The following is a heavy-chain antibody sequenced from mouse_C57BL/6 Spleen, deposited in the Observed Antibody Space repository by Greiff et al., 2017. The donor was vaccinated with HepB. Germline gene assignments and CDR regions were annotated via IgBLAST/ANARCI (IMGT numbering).Heavy chain of an antibody. Sequence: EVQVVESEGGLVQPGSSMKLSCTASGFTFSDYYMAWVRQVPEKGLEWVANINYDGSSTYYLDSLKSRFIISRDNAKNILYLQMSSLKSEDTATYYCARDLGAYYFDYWGQGTTLTVSS. D-gene: IGHD4-1*01. CDR1: GFTFSDYY. J-gene: IGHJ2*01. CDR3: ARDLGAYYFDY. V-gene: IGHV5-16*01. CDR2: INYDGSST.